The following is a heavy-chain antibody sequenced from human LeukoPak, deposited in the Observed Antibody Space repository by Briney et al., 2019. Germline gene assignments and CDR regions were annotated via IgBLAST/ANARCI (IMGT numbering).Heavy chain of an antibody. Sequence: GGSLRLSCAASGFTFSTYGMHWVRQAPGKGLEWVAVISYDGSDKFYADSVKGRFTISRDNSKNTLSLQMNSLRAEDTAVYYCARVGGITGTTFGYWGQGTLVTVSS. V-gene: IGHV3-30*03. J-gene: IGHJ4*02. D-gene: IGHD1-7*01. CDR3: ARVGGITGTTFGY. CDR2: ISYDGSDK. CDR1: GFTFSTYG.